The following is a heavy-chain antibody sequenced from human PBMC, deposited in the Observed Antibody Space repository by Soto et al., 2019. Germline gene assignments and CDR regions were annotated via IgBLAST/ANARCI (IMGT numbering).Heavy chain of an antibody. V-gene: IGHV4-59*08. D-gene: IGHD1-1*01. CDR3: ARRYGYSFDY. CDR1: GGFI. J-gene: IGHJ4*02. Sequence: SETLSLTCTVSGGFIWGWIRQSPDKGLEWIGYIYYSGSTNYNPSLKSRVTISVDTSKNQFSLKLSSVTAADTAVYYCARRYGYSFDYWGQGTLVTVSS. CDR2: IYYSGST.